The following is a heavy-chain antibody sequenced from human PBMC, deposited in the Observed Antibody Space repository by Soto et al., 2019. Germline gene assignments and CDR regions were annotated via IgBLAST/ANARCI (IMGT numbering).Heavy chain of an antibody. CDR2: IYHSGST. Sequence: QVQLQESDPGLVKPSGTLSLTCAGSGGSISSSNWWSWVRQPPGKGVEWIGEIYHSGSTNYNPSLDSRANISVDKSKNQFSLKPSSVTAADTAVYYCARADMGGSSWPFDYWGQGTLVTVSS. CDR1: GGSISSSNW. CDR3: ARADMGGSSWPFDY. V-gene: IGHV4-4*02. J-gene: IGHJ4*02. D-gene: IGHD6-13*01.